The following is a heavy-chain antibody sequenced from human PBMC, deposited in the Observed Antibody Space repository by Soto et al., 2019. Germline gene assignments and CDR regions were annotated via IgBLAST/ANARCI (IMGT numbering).Heavy chain of an antibody. Sequence: PSETLSLTCTVSGGSISSYYWRWIRQPPGKGLEWIGYIYYSGSTNYNPSLKSRVTISVDTSKNQFSLKLSSVTAADTAVYYCARLLYGDYGWYFDLWGRGTLVTVSS. D-gene: IGHD4-17*01. V-gene: IGHV4-59*08. CDR1: GGSISSYY. CDR2: IYYSGST. CDR3: ARLLYGDYGWYFDL. J-gene: IGHJ2*01.